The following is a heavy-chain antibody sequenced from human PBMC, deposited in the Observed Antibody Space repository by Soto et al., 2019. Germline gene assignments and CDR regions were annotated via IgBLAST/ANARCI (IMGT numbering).Heavy chain of an antibody. CDR1: GFTFSSYG. V-gene: IGHV3-30*18. CDR3: AKDRYSSGWYTFDY. Sequence: GGSLRLSCAASGFTFSSYGMHWVRQAPGKGLEWVAVISYDGSNKYYTDSVKGRFTISRDNSKNTLYLQMNSLRAEDTAVYYCAKDRYSSGWYTFDYWGQGTLVTVSS. D-gene: IGHD6-19*01. CDR2: ISYDGSNK. J-gene: IGHJ4*02.